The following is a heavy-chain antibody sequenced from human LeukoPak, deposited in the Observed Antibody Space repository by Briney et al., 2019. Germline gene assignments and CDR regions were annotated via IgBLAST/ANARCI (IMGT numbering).Heavy chain of an antibody. CDR3: ARGPDSSSYYYYYMDV. Sequence: SETLSLTCTVSGGSISSSSYYWGWIRQPPGKGLEWIGTIYYSGNTYYNPSLKSRVTIFVDTSKNQFSLKLTSVTAADTSVYYCARGPDSSSYYYYYMDVWGKGTTVTVSS. CDR2: IYYSGNT. J-gene: IGHJ6*03. CDR1: GGSISSSSYY. V-gene: IGHV4-39*01. D-gene: IGHD6-6*01.